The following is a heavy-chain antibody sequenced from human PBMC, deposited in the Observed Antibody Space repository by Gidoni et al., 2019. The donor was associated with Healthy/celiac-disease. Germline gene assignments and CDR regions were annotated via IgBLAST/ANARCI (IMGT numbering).Heavy chain of an antibody. V-gene: IGHV3-23*04. D-gene: IGHD3-9*01. CDR3: AKDLADILTGYFYNYFDY. Sequence: EVQLVESGGGLVQPGGSLRLSCAASGFTFSSYAMSCVRQAPGKGLEWVSAISGSGGSTYYADSVKGRFTISRDNSKNTLYLKMNSLRAEDTAVYYCAKDLADILTGYFYNYFDYWGQGTLVTVSS. CDR2: ISGSGGST. J-gene: IGHJ4*02. CDR1: GFTFSSYA.